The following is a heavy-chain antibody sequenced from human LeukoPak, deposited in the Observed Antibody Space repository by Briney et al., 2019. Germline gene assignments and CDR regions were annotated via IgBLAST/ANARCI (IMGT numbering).Heavy chain of an antibody. CDR1: GYTFTGYY. Sequence: ASVKVSCKASGYTFTGYYMHWVRQAPGQGLEWMGWINPNSGGTNYAQKFQGRVTMTRDTSISTAYMELSRLRSDDTAVYYCARTHYNASGGDFSAPFDYWGQGTLVTVSS. CDR3: ARTHYNASGGDFSAPFDY. J-gene: IGHJ4*02. D-gene: IGHD3-10*01. CDR2: INPNSGGT. V-gene: IGHV1-2*02.